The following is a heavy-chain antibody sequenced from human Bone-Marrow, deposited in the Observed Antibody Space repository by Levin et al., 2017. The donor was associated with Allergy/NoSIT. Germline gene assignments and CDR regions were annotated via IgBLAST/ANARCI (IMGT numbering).Heavy chain of an antibody. CDR2: INHSGST. Sequence: PSETLSLTCAVYGGSFSGYYWSWIRQPPGKGLEWIGEINHSGSTNYNPSLKSRVTISVDTSKNQFSLKLSSVTAADTAVYYCARGQTAVRITMVRGVFPGPYNWFDPWGQGTLVTVSS. V-gene: IGHV4-34*01. J-gene: IGHJ5*02. CDR1: GGSFSGYY. CDR3: ARGQTAVRITMVRGVFPGPYNWFDP. D-gene: IGHD3-10*01.